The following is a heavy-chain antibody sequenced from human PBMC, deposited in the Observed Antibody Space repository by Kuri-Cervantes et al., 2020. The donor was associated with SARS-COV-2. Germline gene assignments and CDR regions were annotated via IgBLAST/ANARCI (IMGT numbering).Heavy chain of an antibody. D-gene: IGHD3-22*01. CDR1: GGSVSSGSYY. CDR3: ARATYYYDSSGYYSDY. CDR2: INHSGST. V-gene: IGHV4-39*07. J-gene: IGHJ4*02. Sequence: SETLSLTCTVSGGSVSSGSYYWSWIRQPPGKGLEWIGEINHSGSTNYNPSLKSRVTISVDTSKNQFSLKLSSVTAADTAVYYCARATYYYDSSGYYSDYWGQGTLVTVSS.